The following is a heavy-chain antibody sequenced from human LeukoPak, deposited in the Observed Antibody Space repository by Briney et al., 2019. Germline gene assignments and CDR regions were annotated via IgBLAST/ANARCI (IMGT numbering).Heavy chain of an antibody. Sequence: GGSLRLSCSAPGFSFRNYDMHWVRQPTGKGLEWVSAVGTGGDTYYAGSVKGRFTVVRESAKNTLYLQMNSLRAGDTAMYYCARRSAAAGIDAFDIWGQGTMVTVSS. D-gene: IGHD6-13*01. CDR3: ARRSAAAGIDAFDI. CDR2: VGTGGDT. J-gene: IGHJ3*02. CDR1: GFSFRNYD. V-gene: IGHV3-13*01.